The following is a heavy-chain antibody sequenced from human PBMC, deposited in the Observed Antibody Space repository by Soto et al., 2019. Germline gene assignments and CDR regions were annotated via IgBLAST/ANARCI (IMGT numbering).Heavy chain of an antibody. CDR2: TDPSDSYT. Sequence: PGESLKISCKGSGYSFTSYWISWVRQMPGKGLEWMGRTDPSDSYTNYSPSFQGHVTISADKSISTAYLQWSSLKASDTAMYYCARLQGMIVVAFYGMDVWGQGTTVTVSS. V-gene: IGHV5-10-1*01. D-gene: IGHD3-22*01. J-gene: IGHJ6*02. CDR3: ARLQGMIVVAFYGMDV. CDR1: GYSFTSYW.